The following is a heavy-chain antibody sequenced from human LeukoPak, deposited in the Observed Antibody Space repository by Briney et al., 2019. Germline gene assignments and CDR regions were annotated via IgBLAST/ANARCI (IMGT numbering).Heavy chain of an antibody. CDR2: IRHDGSSI. V-gene: IGHV3-30*02. Sequence: PGGSLRLSCAASGFTFSNYAMHWVRQAPGKGLEWVAFIRHDGSSIYYADSVKGRFTISKDKSKNTLYLQMNSLRAEDTAVYYCVKHRGDLPPYFDNWGQGTLVTVSS. CDR1: GFTFSNYA. CDR3: VKHRGDLPPYFDN. J-gene: IGHJ4*02. D-gene: IGHD2-21*02.